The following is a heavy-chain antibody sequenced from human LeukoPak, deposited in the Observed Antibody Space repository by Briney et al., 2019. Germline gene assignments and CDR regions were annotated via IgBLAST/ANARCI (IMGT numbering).Heavy chain of an antibody. J-gene: IGHJ3*02. D-gene: IGHD1-1*01. CDR3: TRERLERHDAFDM. V-gene: IGHV3-74*01. Sequence: GGSLRLSCAASGFTFSSYWMHWVRQAPGKGLGWVSRISSDGRSTSHADSGKGRFTISRDNAKNTLYLKMNSLSAEDTAVYYCTRERLERHDAFDMWGQGTVVTVSS. CDR2: ISSDGRST. CDR1: GFTFSSYW.